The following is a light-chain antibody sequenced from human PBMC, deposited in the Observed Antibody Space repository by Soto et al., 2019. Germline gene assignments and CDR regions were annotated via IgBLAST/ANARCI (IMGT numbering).Light chain of an antibody. CDR3: QQYNNWPWT. Sequence: EVVLTQSPGTLSLSPGERATLSCRASQSVSSTYLAWYQQKPGQAPRLLIYGASNRATGIPDRFSGSGSGTDFTLTIRRLEPEDFAVYYCQQYNNWPWTFGQGTKVEIK. J-gene: IGKJ1*01. V-gene: IGKV3-20*01. CDR2: GAS. CDR1: QSVSSTY.